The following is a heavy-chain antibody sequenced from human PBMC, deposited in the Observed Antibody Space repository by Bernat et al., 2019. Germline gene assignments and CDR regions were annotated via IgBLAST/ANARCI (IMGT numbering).Heavy chain of an antibody. Sequence: QVQLVQSGAEVKKPGASVKVSCKASGYTFTGYYIYWVRQAPGQGLEWMGWINPNSGGTNYAQKLQGRVTMTTDTSTSTAYMELRSLRSDDTAVYYCARSYFEYSSSSVDYWGQGTLVTVSS. V-gene: IGHV1-2*02. CDR3: ARSYFEYSSSSVDY. J-gene: IGHJ4*02. D-gene: IGHD6-6*01. CDR1: GYTFTGYY. CDR2: INPNSGGT.